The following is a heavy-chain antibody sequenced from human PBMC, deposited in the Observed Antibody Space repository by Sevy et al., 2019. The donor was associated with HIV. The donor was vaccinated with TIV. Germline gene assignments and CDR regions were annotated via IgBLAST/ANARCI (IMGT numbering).Heavy chain of an antibody. V-gene: IGHV3-21*01. CDR2: ISSSSSYI. D-gene: IGHD4-17*01. CDR3: ARDLVVDYGDDRAQRSGYYGMDV. CDR1: GFTFSSYS. J-gene: IGHJ6*02. Sequence: GGSLRLSCAASGFTFSSYSMNWVRQAPGKGLEWVSSISSSSSYIYYADSVKGRFTISRDNAKNSLYLQMNSLRAEDTAVYYCARDLVVDYGDDRAQRSGYYGMDVWGQGTTVTVSS.